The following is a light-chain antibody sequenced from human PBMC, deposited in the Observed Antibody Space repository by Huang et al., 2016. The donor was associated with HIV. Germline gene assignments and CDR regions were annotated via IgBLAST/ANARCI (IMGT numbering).Light chain of an antibody. V-gene: IGKV3-11*01. CDR3: QQRSNWPPT. Sequence: ETVLTQSPATLSLSPGERATLSCRASQNIGNYLAWYQQKPGQTPRLLIYDTSNRATGVPARFSGSGSGTDFTLDISSLESEDFAVYYCQQRSNWPPTFGGWTKV. CDR2: DTS. CDR1: QNIGNY. J-gene: IGKJ4*01.